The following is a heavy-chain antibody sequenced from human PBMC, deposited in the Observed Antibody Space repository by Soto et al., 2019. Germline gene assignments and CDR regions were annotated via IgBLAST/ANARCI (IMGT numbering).Heavy chain of an antibody. Sequence: SGGSLRLSCAASGFIFSDYSMNWIRQTPGKGLEWVSYISSSGSFTNYADSMKGRFTISRDNSKNTLYLQMNSLRAEDTAVYYCARDLGSVVVTAMVFDPWGQGT. CDR1: GFIFSDYS. CDR2: ISSSGSFT. D-gene: IGHD2-21*02. CDR3: ARDLGSVVVTAMVFDP. V-gene: IGHV3-11*06. J-gene: IGHJ5*02.